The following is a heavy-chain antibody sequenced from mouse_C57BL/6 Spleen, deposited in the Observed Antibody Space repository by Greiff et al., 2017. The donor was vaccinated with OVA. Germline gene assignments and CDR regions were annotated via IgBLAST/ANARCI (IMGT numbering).Heavy chain of an antibody. Sequence: EVQRVESGEGLVKPGGSLKLSCAASGFTFSSYAMSWVRQTPEKRLEWVAYISSGGDYIYYADTVKGRFTISRDNARNTLYLQMSSLKSEDTAMYYCTRDGLTGPWFAYWGQGTLVTVSA. J-gene: IGHJ3*01. D-gene: IGHD4-1*01. CDR3: TRDGLTGPWFAY. CDR1: GFTFSSYA. CDR2: ISSGGDYI. V-gene: IGHV5-9-1*02.